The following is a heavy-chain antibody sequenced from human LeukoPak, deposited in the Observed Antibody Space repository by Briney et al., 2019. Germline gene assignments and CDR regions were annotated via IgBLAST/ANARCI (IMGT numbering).Heavy chain of an antibody. J-gene: IGHJ3*02. D-gene: IGHD2-2*01. CDR2: ISSSSSGTI. V-gene: IGHV3-48*01. Sequence: GGSLRLSCAASGFTFSSYSMNWVRQAPGKGLEWVSYISSSSSGTIYYADSVKGRFTISRDNAKNSLSLQMNSLRAEDTAVYYCAREGHCSTTSCALDAIEIWGQGTLVVVSS. CDR3: AREGHCSTTSCALDAIEI. CDR1: GFTFSSYS.